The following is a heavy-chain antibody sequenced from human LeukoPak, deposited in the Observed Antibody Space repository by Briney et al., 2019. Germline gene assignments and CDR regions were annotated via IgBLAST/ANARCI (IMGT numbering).Heavy chain of an antibody. CDR3: AKPRYYNWNDWGPVFNS. Sequence: GGSLRLSCAASGSGFTFNNYWMHWVRQAPGKGLVWVSRINADGSTTSYADSVRGRFTISRDNAKNTLYLQMNSLRAEDTAVYYCAKPRYYNWNDWGPVFNSWGQGTLVTVSS. CDR1: GSGFTFNNYW. D-gene: IGHD1-1*01. CDR2: INADGSTT. J-gene: IGHJ4*02. V-gene: IGHV3-74*01.